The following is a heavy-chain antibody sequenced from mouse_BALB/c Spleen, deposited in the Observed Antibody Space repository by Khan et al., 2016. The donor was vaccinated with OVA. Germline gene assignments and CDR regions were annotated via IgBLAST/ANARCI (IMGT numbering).Heavy chain of an antibody. V-gene: IGHV5-17*02. CDR3: ARSGGNFHEYINV. D-gene: IGHD2-1*01. Sequence: EVELVESGAGLVQPAESRSLTCAVSGFTFSSFGMHWVRQAPTKGLEWFAYMRSGSSTIYYVDTVKGRITISRDTPKNTLFLQMTSLSSEDTATYYRARSGGNFHEYINVWGEGTSVTVSS. CDR2: MRSGSSTI. J-gene: IGHJ1*01. CDR1: GFTFSSFG.